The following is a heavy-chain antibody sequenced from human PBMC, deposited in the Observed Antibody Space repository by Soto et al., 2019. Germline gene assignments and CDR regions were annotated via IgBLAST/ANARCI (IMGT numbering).Heavy chain of an antibody. J-gene: IGHJ4*02. CDR1: GFIFSNYV. Sequence: PGGSLRLSCAASGFIFSNYVMYWVRQAPGKGLERVAFMSYDGTTKYYADSVKGRFTISRDNSKNTLYLQMNSLRPEDTCVYYCAREVLWSRYFDYWGQGTRVTVSS. CDR2: MSYDGTTK. V-gene: IGHV3-30-3*01. D-gene: IGHD3-10*01. CDR3: AREVLWSRYFDY.